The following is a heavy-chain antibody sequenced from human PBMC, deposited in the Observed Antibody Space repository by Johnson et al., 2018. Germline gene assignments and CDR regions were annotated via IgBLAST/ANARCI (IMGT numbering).Heavy chain of an antibody. J-gene: IGHJ6*02. CDR2: IRSKAHGGTT. Sequence: VQLLESGGGLVQPGGSLRLSCAASGFTFGDYAMSWFRQAPGKGLEWVGFIRSKAHGGTTEYAASVKGRFTISRDDSKSIAYRQMNSLKTEDTAVYYCTRDPYYYAVWVNYDGMDVWGQGTTVTVSS. CDR3: TRDPYYYAVWVNYDGMDV. CDR1: GFTFGDYA. D-gene: IGHD3-10*01. V-gene: IGHV3-49*03.